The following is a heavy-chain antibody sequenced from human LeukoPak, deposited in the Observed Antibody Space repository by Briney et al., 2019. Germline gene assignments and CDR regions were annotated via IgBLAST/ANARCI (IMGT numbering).Heavy chain of an antibody. V-gene: IGHV4-34*01. Sequence: SETLSLTCAVYGGSFSGYYWSWIRQPPGKGLEWIGEINHSGSTNYNPSLKSRVTMSVDTSKNQFSLKLSSVTAADTAVYYCARGWGSGSYYWGGPGYYYYGMDVWGQGTTVTVSS. J-gene: IGHJ6*02. CDR2: INHSGST. D-gene: IGHD3-10*01. CDR3: ARGWGSGSYYWGGPGYYYYGMDV. CDR1: GGSFSGYY.